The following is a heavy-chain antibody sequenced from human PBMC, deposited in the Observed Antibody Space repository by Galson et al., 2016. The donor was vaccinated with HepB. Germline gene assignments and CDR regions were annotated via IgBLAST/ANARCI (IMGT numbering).Heavy chain of an antibody. CDR1: GFSFRSYW. CDR3: VPQLGVSAIRGSSFSS. D-gene: IGHD2-21*01. V-gene: IGHV3-7*01. Sequence: LRLSCAVSGFSFRSYWMSWVRQTPEKGLEWVANIKEDGSQEDYVDSVKGRFTISRDNAKNSLYLQMSSLRPEDTAVYHCVPQLGVSAIRGSSFSSWGQGTLVTVSS. CDR2: IKEDGSQE. J-gene: IGHJ5*02.